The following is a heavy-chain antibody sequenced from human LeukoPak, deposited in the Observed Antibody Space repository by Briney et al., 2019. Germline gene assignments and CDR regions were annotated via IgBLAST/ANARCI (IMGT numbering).Heavy chain of an antibody. Sequence: SQTLSLTCAISGDSVSSNNAAWNWIRQSPSRGLEWLGRTYYRSKWGRGYALSVKSRITINPDTSKNQFSLQLNSVTPEDSAVYFCAREGGVYYYMDVWGKGTTVTVSS. CDR1: GDSVSSNNAA. J-gene: IGHJ6*03. CDR3: AREGGVYYYMDV. V-gene: IGHV6-1*01. CDR2: TYYRSKWGR. D-gene: IGHD3-16*01.